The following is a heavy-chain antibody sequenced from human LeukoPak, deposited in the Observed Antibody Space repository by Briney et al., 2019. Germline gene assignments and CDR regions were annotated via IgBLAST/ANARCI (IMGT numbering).Heavy chain of an antibody. CDR1: GFTFSSYS. CDR2: ISSSSSYI. D-gene: IGHD6-19*01. CDR3: ARAYSSGWYGAGSGFDY. V-gene: IGHV3-21*01. J-gene: IGHJ4*02. Sequence: GGSLRLSCAASGFTFSSYSMNWVRQAPGKGLEWVSSISSSSSYIYYTDSVKGRFTISRDNAKNSLYLQMNSLRAEDTAVYYCARAYSSGWYGAGSGFDYWGQGTLVTVSS.